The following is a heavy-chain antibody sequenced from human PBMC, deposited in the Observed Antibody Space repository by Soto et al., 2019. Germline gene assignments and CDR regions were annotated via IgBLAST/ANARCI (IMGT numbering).Heavy chain of an antibody. CDR1: GFSFTGYY. J-gene: IGHJ4*02. Sequence: ASVKVSCKASGFSFTGYYIHWLRQAPGQGLEWMGWINAHSGGTEYAQKSQGRVTLTRDTSIATAYLTLTSLTSDDTALYYCAKAAVVILGASFGFGYWGQGTLVTVSS. D-gene: IGHD3-22*01. CDR2: INAHSGGT. CDR3: AKAAVVILGASFGFGY. V-gene: IGHV1-2*02.